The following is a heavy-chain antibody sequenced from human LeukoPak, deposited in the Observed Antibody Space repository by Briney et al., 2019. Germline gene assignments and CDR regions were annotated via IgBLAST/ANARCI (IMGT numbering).Heavy chain of an antibody. CDR1: GVSFSGYY. CDR2: INHSGST. V-gene: IGHV4-34*01. Sequence: SETLSLTCAVYGVSFSGYYWSWIRQPPGKGLEWIGEINHSGSTNYNPSLKSRVTISVDTSKNQFSLKLSSVTAADTAVYFCARDMGAPDYGSYSVDYWGQGTLVTVSS. D-gene: IGHD4-23*01. J-gene: IGHJ4*02. CDR3: ARDMGAPDYGSYSVDY.